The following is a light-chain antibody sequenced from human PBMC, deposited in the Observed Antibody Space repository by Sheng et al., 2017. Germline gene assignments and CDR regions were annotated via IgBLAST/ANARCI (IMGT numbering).Light chain of an antibody. V-gene: IGKV1-39*01. CDR2: GAS. J-gene: IGKJ1*01. CDR3: QQSYTTPWT. CDR1: QSINNY. Sequence: DIQMTQSPSSLSAFVGDRVTITCRASQSINNYLNWYQQKQGKAPKLLIYGASTLQSGVPSRFXGSGSVTAVFTLTIASLQPEDFATYYCQQSYTTPWTFGQGTKVEIK.